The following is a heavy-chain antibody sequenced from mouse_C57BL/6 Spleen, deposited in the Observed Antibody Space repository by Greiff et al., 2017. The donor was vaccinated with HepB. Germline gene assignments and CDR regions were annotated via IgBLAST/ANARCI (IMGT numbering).Heavy chain of an antibody. J-gene: IGHJ4*01. CDR1: GFTFSSYA. CDR3: ARGGLSYAMDY. D-gene: IGHD3-1*01. V-gene: IGHV5-4*01. Sequence: EVQLVESGGGLVKPGGSLKLSCAASGFTFSSYAMSWVRQTPEKRLEWVATISDGGSYTYYPDNVKGRFTISRDNAKNNLYLQMSHLKSEDTAMYYCARGGLSYAMDYWGQGTSVTVSS. CDR2: ISDGGSYT.